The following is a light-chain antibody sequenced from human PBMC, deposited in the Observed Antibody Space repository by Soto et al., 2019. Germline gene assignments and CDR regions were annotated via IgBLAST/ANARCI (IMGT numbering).Light chain of an antibody. J-gene: IGKJ4*01. Sequence: EIVLTQSPDTLSLSPGERATLSCRASQSVSTNSLAWYQQKRGQAPRPLIYGASSRATGTPDRFSGSGSGTDFTLIISRLEPEDFPVYYCQQYGSSVLTFGGGTKVEIK. CDR3: QQYGSSVLT. CDR1: QSVSTNS. CDR2: GAS. V-gene: IGKV3-20*01.